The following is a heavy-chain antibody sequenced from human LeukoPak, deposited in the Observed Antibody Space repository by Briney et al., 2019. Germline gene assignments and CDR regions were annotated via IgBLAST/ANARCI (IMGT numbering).Heavy chain of an antibody. J-gene: IGHJ6*03. D-gene: IGHD3-9*01. CDR3: ARLDYDILTGYPPHYMDV. CDR2: IYYSGGT. V-gene: IGHV4-38-2*02. Sequence: SETLSLTCTVSGYSINSGYYWGWIRQSPGKGLEWIGSIYYSGGTNYNPSLKSRVTISVDTSKNQFSLKLSSVTAADTAVYYCARLDYDILTGYPPHYMDVWGKGTTVTISS. CDR1: GYSINSGYY.